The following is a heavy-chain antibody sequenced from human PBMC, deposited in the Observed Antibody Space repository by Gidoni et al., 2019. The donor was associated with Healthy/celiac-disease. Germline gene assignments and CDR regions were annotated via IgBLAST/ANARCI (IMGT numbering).Heavy chain of an antibody. CDR2: INHSGST. D-gene: IGHD4-17*01. V-gene: IGHV4-34*01. CDR1: GGSFSGYY. CDR3: ARGRATVTTGNYFDY. J-gene: IGHJ4*02. Sequence: QVQLQQWGAGLLKPSETLSLTCAVYGGSFSGYYWSWIRQPPGKGLEWIGEINHSGSTNYNPSLKSRVTISVDTSKNQFSLKLSSVTAADTAVYYCARGRATVTTGNYFDYWGQGTLVTVSS.